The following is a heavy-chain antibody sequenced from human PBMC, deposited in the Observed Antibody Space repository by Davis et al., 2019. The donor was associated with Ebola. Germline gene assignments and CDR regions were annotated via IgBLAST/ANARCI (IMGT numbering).Heavy chain of an antibody. CDR1: GGSISSYY. V-gene: IGHV4-59*04. J-gene: IGHJ3*02. D-gene: IGHD6-13*01. CDR3: ARAPLRIAATDTFDI. Sequence: MPSETLSLTCTVSGGSISSYYWSWIRQPPGKGLEWIGNIYYSGSTYYNPSLKSRVTISVDTSKNQFSLKLSSVTAADTAVYYCARAPLRIAATDTFDIWGQGTMVTVSS. CDR2: IYYSGST.